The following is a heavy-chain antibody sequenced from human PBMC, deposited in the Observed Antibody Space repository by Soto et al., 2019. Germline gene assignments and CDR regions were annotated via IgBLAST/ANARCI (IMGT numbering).Heavy chain of an antibody. D-gene: IGHD3-10*01. CDR1: GGTFSSYA. V-gene: IGHV1-69*13. J-gene: IGHJ6*02. CDR2: IIPIFGTA. CDR3: ARVWEYYGSGSYGERLAYYYYGMDV. Sequence: GASVKVSCKASGGTFSSYAISWVRQAPGQGLERMGGIIPIFGTANYAQKFQGRVTITADESTSTAYMELSSLRSEDTAVYYCARVWEYYGSGSYGERLAYYYYGMDVWGQGTTVTVSS.